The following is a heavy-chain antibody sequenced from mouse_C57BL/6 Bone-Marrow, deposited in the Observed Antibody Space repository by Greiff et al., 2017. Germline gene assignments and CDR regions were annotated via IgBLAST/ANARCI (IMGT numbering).Heavy chain of an antibody. D-gene: IGHD2-2*01. V-gene: IGHV5-4*01. CDR2: ISDGGSYT. CDR1: GFTFSSYA. J-gene: IGHJ3*01. Sequence: DVMLVESGGGLVKPGGSLKLSCAASGFTFSSYAMSWVRQTPEKRLEWVATISDGGSYTYYPDNVKGRFTISRDNAKNNLYLQMSHLKSEDTAMYYCARDEGAYGYDGFAYWGQGTLVTVSA. CDR3: ARDEGAYGYDGFAY.